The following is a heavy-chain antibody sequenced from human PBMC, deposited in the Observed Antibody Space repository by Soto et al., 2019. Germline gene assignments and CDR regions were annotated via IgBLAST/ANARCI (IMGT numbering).Heavy chain of an antibody. CDR2: IKQEGSEK. CDR1: GFTFSSYW. J-gene: IGHJ6*02. Sequence: GGSLRLSCAASGFTFSSYWMSWVRQAPGKGLEWVANIKQEGSEKYYVDSVKGRFTISRDNAKNSLYLQMNGLGAEDTAVYYCARDLWRERRGDYAYGMDVWGQGTTVTVSS. V-gene: IGHV3-7*05. CDR3: ARDLWRERRGDYAYGMDV. D-gene: IGHD2-15*01.